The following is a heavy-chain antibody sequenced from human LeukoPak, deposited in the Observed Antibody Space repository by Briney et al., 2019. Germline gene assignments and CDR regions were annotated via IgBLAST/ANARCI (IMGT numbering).Heavy chain of an antibody. J-gene: IGHJ4*02. CDR1: GFTFSSYA. V-gene: IGHV3-23*01. D-gene: IGHD5-18*01. Sequence: GGSLRLSCAASGFTFSSYAMSWVRQAPGRGLEWVSGISGSGSSTYYADSVKGRFTISRDNSKNTLNLQMNSLRAEDTAVYYCANHSDTAMVYAYWGQGTLLTVSS. CDR2: ISGSGSST. CDR3: ANHSDTAMVYAY.